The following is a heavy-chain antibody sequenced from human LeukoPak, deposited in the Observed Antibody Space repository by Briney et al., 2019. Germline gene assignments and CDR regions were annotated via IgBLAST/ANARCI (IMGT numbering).Heavy chain of an antibody. Sequence: PSETLSLTCTVSGGSISSGSYYWSWIRQPAGKGLEWIGRIYTSGSTNYNPSLKSRVTISVDTSKNQFSLKLSSVTAADTAVYYCAWYYYGMDVWGQGTTVTVSS. J-gene: IGHJ6*02. CDR1: GGSISSGSYY. V-gene: IGHV4-61*02. CDR2: IYTSGST. CDR3: AWYYYGMDV.